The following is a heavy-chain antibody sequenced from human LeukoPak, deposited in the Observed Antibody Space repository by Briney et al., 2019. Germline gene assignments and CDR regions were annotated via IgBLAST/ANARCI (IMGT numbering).Heavy chain of an antibody. V-gene: IGHV4-59*08. J-gene: IGHJ5*02. CDR1: GGSLHNYY. CDR3: ARVIAAAGTCQRFDP. D-gene: IGHD6-13*01. CDR2: IDYSGST. Sequence: PSETLSLTCTVSGGSLHNYYWSWIRHPPGKGLVWIGYIDYSGSTNYNPSLKSRVTISVDTSKNQFSLKLSSVTAADTAVYYCARVIAAAGTCQRFDPWGQGTLVTVSS.